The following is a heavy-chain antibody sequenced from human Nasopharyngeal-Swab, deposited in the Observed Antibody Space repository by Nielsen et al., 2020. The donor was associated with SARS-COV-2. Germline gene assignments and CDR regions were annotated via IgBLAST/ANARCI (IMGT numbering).Heavy chain of an antibody. CDR3: ARDHSPIFCSSTSCHLYYYYGMDV. CDR2: ISAYNGNT. Sequence: ASVKVSCKASGYSFTSYGISWVRQAPGQGLEGMGWISAYNGNTNYAQKLQGRVTMTTDTSTSTAYMELRSLRSDDTAVYYCARDHSPIFCSSTSCHLYYYYGMDVWGQGTTVTVSS. CDR1: GYSFTSYG. V-gene: IGHV1-18*01. D-gene: IGHD2-2*01. J-gene: IGHJ6*02.